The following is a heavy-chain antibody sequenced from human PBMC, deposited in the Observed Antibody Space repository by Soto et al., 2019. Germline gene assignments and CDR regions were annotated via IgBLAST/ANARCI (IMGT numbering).Heavy chain of an antibody. CDR2: IYYSGST. Sequence: SETLSLTCTVSGGSISSGDYYWSWIRQPPGKGLEWIGYIYYSGSTYYNPSLKSRVTISVDTSKNQFSLKLSSVTAADTAVYYCARALYSSFPRYYYYGMEVWGQGTTVTVSS. D-gene: IGHD4-4*01. J-gene: IGHJ6*02. V-gene: IGHV4-30-4*01. CDR1: GGSISSGDYY. CDR3: ARALYSSFPRYYYYGMEV.